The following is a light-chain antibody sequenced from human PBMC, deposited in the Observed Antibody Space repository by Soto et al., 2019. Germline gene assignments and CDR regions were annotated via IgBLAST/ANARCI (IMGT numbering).Light chain of an antibody. CDR3: QQYNNWPPVT. V-gene: IGKV1-5*03. Sequence: DIQMTQSPSTLSGSVGDRVTITCRASQTISSWLAWYQQKPGKAPKLLIYKASTLKSGVPSRFSGSGSGTEFTLTISSLQSEDFAVYYCQQYNNWPPVTFGQGTKVDIK. CDR2: KAS. CDR1: QTISSW. J-gene: IGKJ1*01.